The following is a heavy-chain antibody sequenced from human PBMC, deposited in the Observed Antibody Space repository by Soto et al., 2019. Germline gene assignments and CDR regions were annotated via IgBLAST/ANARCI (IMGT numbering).Heavy chain of an antibody. CDR2: INPNSGGT. V-gene: IGHV1-2*02. CDR3: ARLGRYFDWLPYGMDV. CDR1: GYTFTGYY. D-gene: IGHD3-9*01. Sequence: GASVKVSCKASGYTFTGYYMHWVRQAPGQGLEWMGWINPNSGGTNYAQKFQGRVTMTRDTSISTAHMELSRLRSDDTAVYYCARLGRYFDWLPYGMDVWGQGTTVTVSS. J-gene: IGHJ6*02.